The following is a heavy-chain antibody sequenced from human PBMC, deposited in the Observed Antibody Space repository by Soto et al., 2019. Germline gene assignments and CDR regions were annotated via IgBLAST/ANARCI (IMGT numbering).Heavy chain of an antibody. V-gene: IGHV4-30-4*01. CDR3: ARERPDGARLDP. D-gene: IGHD6-6*01. CDR2: IYYSGNT. J-gene: IGHJ5*02. Sequence: QVQLQESGPGLVKPSQTLSLTCTVSGGSISSGDYYWSWIRQPPGKGLEWIGYIYYSGNTSYSPSLKSRVTMSVDTSKSQFSLKLSSVTGADTAVYYCARERPDGARLDPWGQGTLVTVSS. CDR1: GGSISSGDYY.